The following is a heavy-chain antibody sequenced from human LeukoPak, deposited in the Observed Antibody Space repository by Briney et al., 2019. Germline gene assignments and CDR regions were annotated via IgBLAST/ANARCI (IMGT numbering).Heavy chain of an antibody. CDR1: GFTFSSYA. V-gene: IGHV3-23*01. D-gene: IGHD4-17*01. CDR2: ISGSGGST. CDR3: ARVKYGDYAVDY. Sequence: GGSLRLSCAASGFTFSSYAMSWVRQAPGKGLEWVSAISGSGGSTYYADSVKGRFTISRDNSKNTLYLQMNSLRAEDTAVYYCARVKYGDYAVDYWGQGTLVTVSS. J-gene: IGHJ4*02.